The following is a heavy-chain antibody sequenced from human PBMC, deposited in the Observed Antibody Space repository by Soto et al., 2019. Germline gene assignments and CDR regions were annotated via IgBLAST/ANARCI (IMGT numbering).Heavy chain of an antibody. Sequence: QLQLQESGPGLVKPSETLSLTCTVSGGSISSSSYYWGWIRQPPGKGLEWIGSMHYSGNSYYNPSLYSRFTICIYTSSNQFSLKLSSVNAADTDVYYCARPSIVGDMSYWNFDLWGRGTLVTVSS. D-gene: IGHD1-26*01. J-gene: IGHJ2*01. CDR1: GGSISSSSYY. CDR2: MHYSGNS. CDR3: ARPSIVGDMSYWNFDL. V-gene: IGHV4-39*01.